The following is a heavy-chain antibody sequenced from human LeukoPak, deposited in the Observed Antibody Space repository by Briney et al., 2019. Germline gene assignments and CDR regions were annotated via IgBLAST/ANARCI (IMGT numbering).Heavy chain of an antibody. CDR3: ARDGHSGYDGYYYYYYMDV. J-gene: IGHJ6*03. D-gene: IGHD5-12*01. Sequence: ASVKVSCKASGYTFTGYYMHWVRQAPGQGLEWMGWVNPNSGGTNYAQKFQGRVTMTRDTSISTAYMELSRLRSDDTAVYYCARDGHSGYDGYYYYYYMDVWGKGTTVTISS. V-gene: IGHV1-2*02. CDR2: VNPNSGGT. CDR1: GYTFTGYY.